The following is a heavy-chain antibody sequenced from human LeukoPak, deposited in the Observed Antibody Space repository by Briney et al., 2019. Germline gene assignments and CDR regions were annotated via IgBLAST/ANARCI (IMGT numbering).Heavy chain of an antibody. CDR3: ARDPEIRSWQGGWFDP. CDR2: IYYSGST. Sequence: SETLSLTCTVSGGSISSYYWSWIRQPPGKGLEWIGYIYYSGSTNYNPSLKSRVTISVDTSKNQFSLNLSSVTAADTAVYYCARDPEIRSWQGGWFDPWGQGTLVTVSS. D-gene: IGHD6-13*01. J-gene: IGHJ5*02. V-gene: IGHV4-59*12. CDR1: GGSISSYY.